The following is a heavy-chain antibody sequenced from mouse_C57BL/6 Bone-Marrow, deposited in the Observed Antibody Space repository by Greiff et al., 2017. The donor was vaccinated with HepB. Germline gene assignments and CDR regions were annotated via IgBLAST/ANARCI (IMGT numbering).Heavy chain of an antibody. Sequence: VQLQQSGPELVKPGASVKISCKASGYSFTSYYIHWVKQRPGQGLEWTGWIYPGSGNTKYNEKFKGKATLTADTSSSTAYMQLSSLTSEDSAVYYCARRGGYDYEGFDYWGQGTTLTVSS. CDR1: GYSFTSYY. J-gene: IGHJ2*01. CDR2: IYPGSGNT. V-gene: IGHV1-66*01. D-gene: IGHD2-4*01. CDR3: ARRGGYDYEGFDY.